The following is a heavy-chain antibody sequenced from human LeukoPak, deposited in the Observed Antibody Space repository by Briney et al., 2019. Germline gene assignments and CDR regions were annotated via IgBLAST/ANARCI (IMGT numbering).Heavy chain of an antibody. D-gene: IGHD6-19*01. CDR1: GGSISSYY. CDR3: VRDPKSAVAADWFDP. V-gene: IGHV4-39*07. J-gene: IGHJ5*02. Sequence: SETLSLTCTVSGGSISSYYWGWIRQPPGKGLEWIGSIYYNGRTYYSPSLKSRVTISIDTSNQFSLRLDSMTAADTAVYYCVRDPKSAVAADWFDPWGQGTLVTVSS. CDR2: IYYNGRT.